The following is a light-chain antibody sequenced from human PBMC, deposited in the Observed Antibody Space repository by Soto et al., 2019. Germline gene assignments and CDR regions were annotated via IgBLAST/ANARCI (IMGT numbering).Light chain of an antibody. CDR1: SSDVGGYNY. CDR2: DVS. CDR3: LSYTRSNPLHVV. V-gene: IGLV2-14*01. J-gene: IGLJ2*01. Sequence: QSVLTQPASVSGSPGQSITISCTGTSSDVGGYNYVSWYQQHPGKAPKLMIYDVSNRPSGVSNRFSGSKSGNTASLTISGLQAEDEADYYCLSYTRSNPLHVVFGGGTKVTVL.